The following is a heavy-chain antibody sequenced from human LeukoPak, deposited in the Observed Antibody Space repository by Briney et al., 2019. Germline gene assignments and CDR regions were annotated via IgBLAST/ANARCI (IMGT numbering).Heavy chain of an antibody. CDR3: ARKYSSSWYRRLYFDY. CDR2: IYHSGST. Sequence: PSETLSLTCAVSGGSISSSNWWSWVRQPPGKGLEWIGEIYHSGSTNYNPSLKSRVTISVDKSKNQFSLKLSSVTAADTAVYYCARKYSSSWYRRLYFDYWGQGTLVTISS. J-gene: IGHJ4*02. D-gene: IGHD6-13*01. V-gene: IGHV4-4*02. CDR1: GGSISSSNW.